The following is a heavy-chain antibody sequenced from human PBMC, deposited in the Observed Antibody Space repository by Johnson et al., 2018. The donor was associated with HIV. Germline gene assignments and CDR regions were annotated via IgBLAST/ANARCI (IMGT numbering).Heavy chain of an antibody. J-gene: IGHJ3*02. CDR3: ASQRYCGGDCYSPRDAFDI. CDR1: GFSVSTSY. CDR2: ISWNSGSI. D-gene: IGHD2-21*01. V-gene: IGHV3-48*04. Sequence: VQLVESGGGLIQPGGSLRLSCAASGFSVSTSYMTWVRQAPQKGLEWVSGISWNSGSIGYADSVKGRFTISRDNAKNSLYLQMNSLRAEDTAVYYCASQRYCGGDCYSPRDAFDIWGQGTMVTVSS.